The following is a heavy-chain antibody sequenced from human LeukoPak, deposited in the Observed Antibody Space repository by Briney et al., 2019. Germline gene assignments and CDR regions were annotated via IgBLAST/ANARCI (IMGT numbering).Heavy chain of an antibody. Sequence: GASVKVSCKASGYTFTGYYMHWVRQAPGQGLEWMGWINPNTGGTKFAQNFQGRVTMTRDTSISTAYMELGRLSSDDTAVYYCARVGNYYDTSGYYGDRVYWGQGTLVTVSS. V-gene: IGHV1-2*02. CDR3: ARVGNYYDTSGYYGDRVY. CDR1: GYTFTGYY. CDR2: INPNTGGT. D-gene: IGHD3-22*01. J-gene: IGHJ4*02.